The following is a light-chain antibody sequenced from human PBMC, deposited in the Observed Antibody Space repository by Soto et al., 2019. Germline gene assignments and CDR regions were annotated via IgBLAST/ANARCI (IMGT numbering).Light chain of an antibody. J-gene: IGKJ3*01. CDR1: QSISNY. CDR2: AAS. V-gene: IGKV1-39*01. Sequence: DIQMTQSPSSLSASVGARVTVTCRSSQSISNYLNWYQQKPGKAPKLLIYAASSLQSGVPSRFSGSGSGTDFTLTISSLQPEDFATYYCQQSYNSPFNFGPGTKVDIK. CDR3: QQSYNSPFN.